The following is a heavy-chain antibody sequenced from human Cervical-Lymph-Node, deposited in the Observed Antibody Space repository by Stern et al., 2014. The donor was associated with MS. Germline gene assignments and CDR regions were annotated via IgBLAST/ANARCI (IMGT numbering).Heavy chain of an antibody. CDR3: ARADTSLSHYGMDV. CDR2: SNGDVSTT. Sequence: EVQLVESGGNLVQPGGSLRLSCAASGFSFSNYWMHWVRRGPGKGLVWLSRSNGDVSTTIYADSIKGRFTISRDNARNTLFLQMDSLRAEYTAVYYCARADTSLSHYGMDVWGQGTTVTVSS. CDR1: GFSFSNYW. J-gene: IGHJ6*02. V-gene: IGHV3-74*01. D-gene: IGHD5/OR15-5a*01.